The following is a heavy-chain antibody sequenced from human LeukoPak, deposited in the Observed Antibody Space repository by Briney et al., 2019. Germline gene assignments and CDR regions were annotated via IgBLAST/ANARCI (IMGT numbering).Heavy chain of an antibody. V-gene: IGHV1-69*05. CDR1: GGTFSSYA. Sequence: SVKVSCKASGGTFSSYAISWVRQAPGQGLEWMGRIIPIFGTANYAQKFQGRVTITTDESTSTAYMELSSLRSEETAVYYCARETYYDILTGYADFDYWGQGTLVTVSS. D-gene: IGHD3-9*01. J-gene: IGHJ4*02. CDR3: ARETYYDILTGYADFDY. CDR2: IIPIFGTA.